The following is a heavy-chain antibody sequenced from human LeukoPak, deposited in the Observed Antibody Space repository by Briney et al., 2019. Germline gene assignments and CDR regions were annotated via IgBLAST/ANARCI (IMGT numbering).Heavy chain of an antibody. CDR1: GGSISSGIYY. Sequence: SETLSLTCTVSGGSISSGIYYFSWVRQPPGKGLECIGYIYYSGTTYYSPSLKSRVTISVDTSQNQFSLKLSSVTAADTAVYYCAREEVWSSSWYYYWGQGTLVTVSS. CDR3: AREEVWSSSWYYY. CDR2: IYYSGTT. J-gene: IGHJ4*02. V-gene: IGHV4-30-4*01. D-gene: IGHD6-13*01.